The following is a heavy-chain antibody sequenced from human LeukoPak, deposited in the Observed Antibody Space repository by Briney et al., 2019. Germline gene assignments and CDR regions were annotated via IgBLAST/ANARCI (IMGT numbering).Heavy chain of an antibody. CDR2: ISSNGGST. D-gene: IGHD3-10*01. CDR3: ARVYRSYWFDP. J-gene: IGHJ5*02. V-gene: IGHV3-64*01. Sequence: GGSLRLSCAASGFTFSSYAMHWVRQAPGKGLEYVSAISSNGGSTYYANSVKGRFTISGDNSKNTLYLQMGSLRAEDMAVYYCARVYRSYWFDPWGQGTLVTVSS. CDR1: GFTFSSYA.